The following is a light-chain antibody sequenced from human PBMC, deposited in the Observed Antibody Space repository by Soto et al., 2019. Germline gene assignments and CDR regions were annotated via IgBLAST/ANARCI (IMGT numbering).Light chain of an antibody. V-gene: IGKV3-15*01. J-gene: IGKJ2*01. Sequence: EIMMTQSPDTLSVSSGERATVSCRASQSISSDFAWFQLKPGQAPRLLIYGASTRAPDVPDRFSGSGSGTEFTLTISSLQSEDFAVYYCQQYNNRPYTFGQGTKLEIK. CDR1: QSISSD. CDR2: GAS. CDR3: QQYNNRPYT.